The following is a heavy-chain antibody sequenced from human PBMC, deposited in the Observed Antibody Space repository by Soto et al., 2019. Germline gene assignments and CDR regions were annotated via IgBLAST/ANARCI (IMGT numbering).Heavy chain of an antibody. Sequence: ASVKVSCKASGYTFTGYYMHWVRQAPGQGLEWMGWINPNSGGTNYAQKFQGWVTMTRATSISTAYMELSRLRSDDTAVYYCARGSSLVDYYGMDVWGQGTTVTVSS. CDR2: INPNSGGT. CDR1: GYTFTGYY. J-gene: IGHJ6*02. D-gene: IGHD6-13*01. CDR3: ARGSSLVDYYGMDV. V-gene: IGHV1-2*04.